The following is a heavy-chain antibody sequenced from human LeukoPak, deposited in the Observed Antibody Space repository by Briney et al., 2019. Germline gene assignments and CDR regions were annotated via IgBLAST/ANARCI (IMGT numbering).Heavy chain of an antibody. Sequence: SETLSLTCTVSGGSISSYYWSWIRQPAGKGLEWIGRIYTSGSTNYNPSLKSRVTISVDKSKNQFSLKLSSVTAADTAFYYCSRGRDRSKAGDHWGPGSLVTVSS. V-gene: IGHV4-4*07. CDR1: GGSISSYY. D-gene: IGHD5-24*01. CDR3: SRGRDRSKAGDH. CDR2: IYTSGST. J-gene: IGHJ4*02.